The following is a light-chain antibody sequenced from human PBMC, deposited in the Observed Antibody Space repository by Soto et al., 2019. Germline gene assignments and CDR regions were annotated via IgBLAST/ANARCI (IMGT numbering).Light chain of an antibody. CDR2: GAS. V-gene: IGKV3-20*01. Sequence: EIVLTQSPGTLSSSPGERAILSCRASQSVSSSYLAWYRQKPGQAPSLLIYGASSRATGIPDRFSGSGSGTDFTLTISRLEPEDFAVYYCQQYGSSPRTFGQGTKVDI. J-gene: IGKJ1*01. CDR3: QQYGSSPRT. CDR1: QSVSSSY.